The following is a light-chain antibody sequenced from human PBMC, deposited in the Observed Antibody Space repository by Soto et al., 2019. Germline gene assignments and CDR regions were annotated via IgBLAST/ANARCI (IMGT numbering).Light chain of an antibody. CDR1: SSDVGSYNY. CDR3: SSYRSFSTYV. J-gene: IGLJ1*01. CDR2: EVT. Sequence: QSALTQPASVSGSPGQSITISCTGTSSDVGSYNYVSWHQQHPGQAPKLMIYEVTHRASGIPDRFSASKSGNTASLTISGLQAGDEADYYCSSYRSFSTYVFGTGTNLTVL. V-gene: IGLV2-14*01.